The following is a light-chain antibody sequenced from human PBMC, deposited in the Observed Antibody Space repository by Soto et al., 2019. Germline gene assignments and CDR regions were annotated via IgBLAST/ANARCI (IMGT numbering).Light chain of an antibody. J-gene: IGKJ5*01. CDR1: QSLLYNDTYNY. CDR3: MQALQSLT. Sequence: DIVVTQSPLTLPVTPGEPASISCRSSQSLLYNDTYNYLDWYLQKPGQSPQLLIYLGSHRASGVPDRFSGSGSGTDFTLKISRVEAEDFGTYYCMQALQSLTFCQGTRLEIQ. CDR2: LGS. V-gene: IGKV2-28*01.